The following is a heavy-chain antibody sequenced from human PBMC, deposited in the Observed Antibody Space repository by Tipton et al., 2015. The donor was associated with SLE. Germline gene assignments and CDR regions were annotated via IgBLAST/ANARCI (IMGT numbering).Heavy chain of an antibody. J-gene: IGHJ4*02. CDR3: ASAQDGDNYYYFDF. Sequence: LRLSCTVSGASISSDYWTWIRQPPGKGLEWIGYIYYSGSTSYNPSLKSRVTISVDTSKNQFSLKLSSVTAADTAVYYCASAQDGDNYYYFDFWVQGTLVTVSS. D-gene: IGHD5-24*01. CDR2: IYYSGST. CDR1: GASISSDY. V-gene: IGHV4-59*01.